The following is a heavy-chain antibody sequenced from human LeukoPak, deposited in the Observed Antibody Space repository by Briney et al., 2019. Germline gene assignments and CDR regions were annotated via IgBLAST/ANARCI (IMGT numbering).Heavy chain of an antibody. V-gene: IGHV1-24*01. J-gene: IGHJ4*02. D-gene: IGHD5-18*01. CDR1: GYTLTELS. CDR2: FDPEDGET. CDR3: ATGILEYSYGQTGGYYFDY. Sequence: ASVKVSCKVSGYTLTELSMHWVRQAPGKGLEWMGGFDPEDGETIYAQKFQGRVTMTEDTSTDTAYMELSSLRSEDTAVYYCATGILEYSYGQTGGYYFDYWGQGTLVTVSS.